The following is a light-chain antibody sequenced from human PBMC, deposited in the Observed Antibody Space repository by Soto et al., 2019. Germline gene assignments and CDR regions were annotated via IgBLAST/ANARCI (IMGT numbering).Light chain of an antibody. CDR2: SNN. CDR3: AARDDSLSGYV. Sequence: QSVLTQPPSASGTPGQRVTISCSGSSSNIGSNYVYWYQHLPGTAPNLLIYSNNQRPSGVPDRFSGSKSGTSASLAISGLRSEDEAVYSCAARDDSLSGYVFGTGTKLTVL. CDR1: SSNIGSNY. V-gene: IGLV1-47*02. J-gene: IGLJ1*01.